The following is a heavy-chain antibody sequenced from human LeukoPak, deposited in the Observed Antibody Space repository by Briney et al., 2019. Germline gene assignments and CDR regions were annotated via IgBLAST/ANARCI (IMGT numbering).Heavy chain of an antibody. V-gene: IGHV1-69-2*01. D-gene: IGHD5-24*01. Sequence: GASVKVSCKASGYEFTEYYMNWLRQAPGRGLEWVGRLDPENDDTVYAEKFQGRVTFSADRTTDTAYLKLSSLRSDDTAVYFCATGDGYSSSSGDHYIVVSGEGTTVIVSS. J-gene: IGHJ6*03. CDR2: LDPENDDT. CDR1: GYEFTEYY. CDR3: ATGDGYSSSSGDHYIVV.